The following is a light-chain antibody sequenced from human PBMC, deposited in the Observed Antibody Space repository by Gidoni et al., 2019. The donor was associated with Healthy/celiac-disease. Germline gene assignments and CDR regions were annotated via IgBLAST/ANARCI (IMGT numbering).Light chain of an antibody. CDR1: SSDVGSYNL. V-gene: IGLV2-23*01. CDR2: EGS. J-gene: IGLJ1*01. Sequence: QSALTQPASVSGSPGQSITISCTGTSSDVGSYNLVSWYQQHPGKAPKLMIYEGSKRPSGVSNRFSGSKSGNTASLTISGLQAEDEADYYCCSYAGSSTRNYVFGTGTKVTV. CDR3: CSYAGSSTRNYV.